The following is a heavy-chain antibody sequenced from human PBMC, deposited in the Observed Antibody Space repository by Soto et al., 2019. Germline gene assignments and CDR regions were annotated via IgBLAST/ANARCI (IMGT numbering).Heavy chain of an antibody. D-gene: IGHD6-19*01. Sequence: ASVKVSCKASGYTFTSYGISWVRQAPGQGLEWMGWISAYNGNTNYAQKLQGRVTMTTDTSTSTAYMELRSLRSDDTAVYYCARDRYSSGWFSGTDAFDIWGQGTMVTVSS. CDR2: ISAYNGNT. J-gene: IGHJ3*02. CDR1: GYTFTSYG. CDR3: ARDRYSSGWFSGTDAFDI. V-gene: IGHV1-18*01.